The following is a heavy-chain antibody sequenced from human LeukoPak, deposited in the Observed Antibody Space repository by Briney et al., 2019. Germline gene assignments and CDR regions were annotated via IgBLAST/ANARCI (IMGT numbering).Heavy chain of an antibody. D-gene: IGHD6-19*01. CDR2: IYYSGST. J-gene: IGHJ6*03. Sequence: SETLSLTCTVSGGSISSYYWSWVRQPPGKGLEWIGYIYYSGSTNYNPSLKSRVTISVDTSKNQFSLKLSSVTAADTAVYYCARIMVIAVAGPTGRYMDVWGKGTTVTVSS. CDR3: ARIMVIAVAGPTGRYMDV. V-gene: IGHV4-59*01. CDR1: GGSISSYY.